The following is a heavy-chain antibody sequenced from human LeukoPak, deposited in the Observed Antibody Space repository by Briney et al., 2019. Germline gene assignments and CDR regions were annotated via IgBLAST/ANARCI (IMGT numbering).Heavy chain of an antibody. CDR1: GFTFSSYS. CDR3: ARGDYVWGSYRLDY. Sequence: PGGSLRLSCAASGFTFSSYSMNWVRQAPGKGLEWVANIKQDGSEKYYVDSVKGRFTISRDNAKNSLYLQMNSLRAEDTAVYYCARGDYVWGSYRLDYWGQGTLVTVSS. V-gene: IGHV3-7*01. J-gene: IGHJ4*02. D-gene: IGHD3-16*02. CDR2: IKQDGSEK.